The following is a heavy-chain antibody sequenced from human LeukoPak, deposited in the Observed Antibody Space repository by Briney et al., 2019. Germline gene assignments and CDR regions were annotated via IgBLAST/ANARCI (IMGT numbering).Heavy chain of an antibody. CDR2: IKSKTDGGTT. D-gene: IGHD3-9*01. CDR3: TYSQTYYDILTGYPRLPFYYFDY. Sequence: GGSLRLSCAASGFTFSNAWMSWVRQAPGKGLEWVGRIKSKTDGGTTDYAAPVKGRFTISRDDSKNTLYLQMNSLKTEDTAVYYCTYSQTYYDILTGYPRLPFYYFDYWGQGTLVTVSS. V-gene: IGHV3-15*01. J-gene: IGHJ4*02. CDR1: GFTFSNAW.